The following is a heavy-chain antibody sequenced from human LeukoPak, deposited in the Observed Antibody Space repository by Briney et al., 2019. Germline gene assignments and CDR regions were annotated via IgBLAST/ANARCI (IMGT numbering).Heavy chain of an antibody. V-gene: IGHV3-15*01. CDR2: IKSKADGGTT. J-gene: IGHJ3*02. CDR3: TTVKEANDAFDI. CDR1: GFTFISAW. Sequence: GGSLRLSCSASGFTFISAWMTWVRQAPGKGLEWVGRIKSKADGGTTDYAAPVKGRFTISRDDSRNTLNLQMNSLKTEDTAVYYCTTVKEANDAFDIWGQGTMVTVSS.